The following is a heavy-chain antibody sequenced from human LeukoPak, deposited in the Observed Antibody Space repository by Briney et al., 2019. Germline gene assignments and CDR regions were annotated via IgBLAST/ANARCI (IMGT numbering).Heavy chain of an antibody. CDR1: GYTFTGYY. J-gene: IGHJ5*02. CDR3: ARNFDMKGFDP. CDR2: INSDSGFT. D-gene: IGHD3-9*01. V-gene: IGHV1-2*02. Sequence: AASVKVSCKASGYTFTGYYMNWVRQATGQGLEWMGWINSDSGFTKYAQKFQGRATMTRDTSITTVYMDLTRLTSDDTAVYYCARNFDMKGFDPWGQGTLVTVSS.